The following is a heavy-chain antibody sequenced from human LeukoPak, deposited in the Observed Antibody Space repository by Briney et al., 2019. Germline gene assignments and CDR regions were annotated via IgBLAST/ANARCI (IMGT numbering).Heavy chain of an antibody. D-gene: IGHD6-25*01. J-gene: IGHJ3*02. V-gene: IGHV1-8*01. CDR2: MNPNSGNT. CDR3: ARGSWAAGDAFDI. Sequence: GASVKVSCKASGYTFTSYDINWVRQATGQGLEWMGWMNPNSGNTGYAQKFQGRVTMTRNTSISTAYMELSSLRSEVTAVYYCARGSWAAGDAFDIWGQGTMVTVSS. CDR1: GYTFTSYD.